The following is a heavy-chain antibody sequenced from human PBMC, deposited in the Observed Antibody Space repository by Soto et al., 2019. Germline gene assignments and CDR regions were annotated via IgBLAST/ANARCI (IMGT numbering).Heavy chain of an antibody. V-gene: IGHV1-18*01. CDR2: ISAYSGNT. CDR1: GYTLTSYG. Sequence: ASVKVSCKASGYTLTSYGINWVRQAPGQGLEWMGWISAYSGNTNYAQNLQGRVTMTTETSTNTAYLELRSLRSDDTAVYYCARDRRGYYDSSGYDDYWGQGTLVTVSS. CDR3: ARDRRGYYDSSGYDDY. J-gene: IGHJ4*02. D-gene: IGHD3-22*01.